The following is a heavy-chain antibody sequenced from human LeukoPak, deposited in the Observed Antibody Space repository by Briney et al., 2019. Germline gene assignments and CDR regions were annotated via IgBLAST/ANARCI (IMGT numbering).Heavy chain of an antibody. D-gene: IGHD4-17*01. Sequence: GGSLRLSCAASAFTFSRYWMHWVRQAPGKGLVWVSRINSDGISTSYADSVKGGFTISRDNAKNTLYLQMNSLRAEDTAVYYCAKGGATVIDYWGQGTLVTVSS. CDR2: INSDGIST. CDR3: AKGGATVIDY. CDR1: AFTFSRYW. V-gene: IGHV3-74*01. J-gene: IGHJ4*02.